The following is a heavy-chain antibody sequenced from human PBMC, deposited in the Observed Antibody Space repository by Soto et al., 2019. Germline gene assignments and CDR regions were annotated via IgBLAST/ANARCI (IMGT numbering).Heavy chain of an antibody. Sequence: GWSLRLSCAASGFSFCSFGMHWARQAPGKGLEWVAIIWYDGSDKYYADSVKGRFTISRDNSKNTLYLQMNSLRAEDTAVYHCAFGNLSYYFDYWGQGTPVTVSS. J-gene: IGHJ4*02. V-gene: IGHV3-33*01. CDR3: AFGNLSYYFDY. CDR2: IWYDGSDK. CDR1: GFSFCSFG. D-gene: IGHD3-16*01.